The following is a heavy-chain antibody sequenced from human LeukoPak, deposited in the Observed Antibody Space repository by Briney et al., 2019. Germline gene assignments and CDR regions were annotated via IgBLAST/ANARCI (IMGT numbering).Heavy chain of an antibody. Sequence: EASVKVSCKASGYIFTTYAMHRVRQAPGQRLEWMGWINSGNDNTKYSQKFQGRLTLTRDTSASTGYMELSSLRSEDTAIYYCARDFNWGSDYWGQGTLVTVSS. D-gene: IGHD7-27*01. V-gene: IGHV1-3*01. CDR2: INSGNDNT. J-gene: IGHJ4*02. CDR1: GYIFTTYA. CDR3: ARDFNWGSDY.